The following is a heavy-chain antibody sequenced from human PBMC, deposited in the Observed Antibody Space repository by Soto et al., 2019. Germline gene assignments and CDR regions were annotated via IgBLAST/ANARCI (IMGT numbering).Heavy chain of an antibody. J-gene: IGHJ3*02. Sequence: PSETLSLTCTLSCTSISIYYWRWLREAPGKGLEWIGYIYYSGGANYNPSLSSRVTISIDTSRNQLSLKLNAVTAADTAVYYCARDHPPGHSYGPDALDIWGRGTMVT. CDR3: ARDHPPGHSYGPDALDI. CDR1: CTSISIYY. CDR2: IYYSGGA. D-gene: IGHD5-18*01. V-gene: IGHV4-59*01.